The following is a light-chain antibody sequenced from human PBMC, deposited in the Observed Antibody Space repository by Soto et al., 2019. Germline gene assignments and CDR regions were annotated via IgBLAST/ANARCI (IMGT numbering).Light chain of an antibody. J-gene: IGKJ1*01. V-gene: IGKV3-20*01. CDR3: QQYISTPWT. Sequence: EIVLTQSPGTLSLSPGERATLSCRASQTVSSNSLAWYQHRPGQAPRLLIYGASSRATGIPDRFSGSGSGSGTDFTLTISRLEPEDFAVYYCQQYISTPWTVGQGTKVDIK. CDR1: QTVSSNS. CDR2: GAS.